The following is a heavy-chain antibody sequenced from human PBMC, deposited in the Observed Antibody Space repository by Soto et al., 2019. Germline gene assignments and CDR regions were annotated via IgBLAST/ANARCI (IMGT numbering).Heavy chain of an antibody. Sequence: SETLSLTCAVYGGSFSGYDWSWIRQPPGKGLEWIGEINHSGSTNYNPSLKSRVTISVDTSKNQFSLKLSSVTAADTAVYYCARGDTGRCIDYWGQGTLVTVSS. CDR1: GGSFSGYD. CDR3: ARGDTGRCIDY. CDR2: INHSGST. J-gene: IGHJ4*02. D-gene: IGHD2-8*01. V-gene: IGHV4-34*01.